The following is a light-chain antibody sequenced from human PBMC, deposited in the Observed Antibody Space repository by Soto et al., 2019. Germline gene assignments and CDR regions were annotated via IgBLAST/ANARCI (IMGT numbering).Light chain of an antibody. CDR1: QRISSY. J-gene: IGKJ2*01. CDR2: GTS. CDR3: QQSYSTPYT. Sequence: DIQMTQSPSSLSASVGDRVTITCRASQRISSYLNWYQQKPGKAPKLLIYGTSSLQSGVPSRFSGSGSGTDFTVTISSLQPEDFATYYCQQSYSTPYTFGQGTKLEIK. V-gene: IGKV1-39*01.